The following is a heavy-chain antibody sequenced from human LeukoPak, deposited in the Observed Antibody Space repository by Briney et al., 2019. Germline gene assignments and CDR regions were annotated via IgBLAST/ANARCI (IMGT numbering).Heavy chain of an antibody. CDR2: INPNIGGT. CDR3: ARDPIALPGYYMDV. V-gene: IGHV1-2*02. J-gene: IGHJ6*03. D-gene: IGHD6-19*01. Sequence: GASVKVSCKASGYTFTDYYIHWVRQAPGQGLEWMGWINPNIGGTNYAQRFQGRVTMTRDTSFSTAYMELSRLRSDDTAVYYCARDPIALPGYYMDVWGKGTTVTVSS. CDR1: GYTFTDYY.